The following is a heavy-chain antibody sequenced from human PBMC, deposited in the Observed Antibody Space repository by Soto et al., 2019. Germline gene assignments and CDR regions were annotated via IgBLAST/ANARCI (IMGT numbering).Heavy chain of an antibody. Sequence: VQLQESGPGLVKPSQTLSLTCTVSSGSIRSGGYFWSWVRQQPGKGLEWIGHIYYRGGTSYNPSLESRVAMSVDTSKNEFTLKVNSVTAADTAIYYCARFAKEENPKLESWYAFDFWGRGTLVTVSS. V-gene: IGHV4-31*03. CDR1: SGSIRSGGYF. D-gene: IGHD6-13*01. CDR3: ARFAKEENPKLESWYAFDF. CDR2: IYYRGGT. J-gene: IGHJ4*02.